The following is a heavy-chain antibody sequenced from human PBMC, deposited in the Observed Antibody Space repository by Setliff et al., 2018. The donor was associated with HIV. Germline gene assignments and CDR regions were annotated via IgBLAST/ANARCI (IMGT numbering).Heavy chain of an antibody. D-gene: IGHD3-9*01. V-gene: IGHV4-39*01. CDR2: VYYTGRP. CDR1: GGSISGTAFY. CDR3: ARHGAYYDFLTYYYPRYYFDC. J-gene: IGHJ4*02. Sequence: SETLSLTCTVSGGSISGTAFYWGWVRQAPERGLEWIGSVYYTGRPFYNPSLETRVNISLDTSGDQFSLDLTSATAADTAVYFCARHGAYYDFLTYYYPRYYFDCWGQGTLVTVSS.